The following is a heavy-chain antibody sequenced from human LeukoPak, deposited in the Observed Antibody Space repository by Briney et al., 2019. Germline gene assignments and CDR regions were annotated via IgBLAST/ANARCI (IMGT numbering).Heavy chain of an antibody. CDR2: ISDSSRKI. CDR3: ARGTYGDYIDAFDY. V-gene: IGHV3-48*01. CDR1: GFTFSTYS. D-gene: IGHD4-17*01. Sequence: GGSLRLSCAASGFTFSTYSMNWVRHAPGKGLEWVSYISDSSRKIYYADSVKGRFTISRDNAKNSLYLQMNSLRAEDTAVYYCARGTYGDYIDAFDYWGQGTLVTVSS. J-gene: IGHJ4*02.